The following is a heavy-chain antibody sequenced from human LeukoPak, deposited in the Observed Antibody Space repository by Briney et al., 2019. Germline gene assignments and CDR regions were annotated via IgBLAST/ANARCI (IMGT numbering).Heavy chain of an antibody. D-gene: IGHD1-20*01. Sequence: SETLSLTCTVSGGSISSSSYYWGWLRQPPGKGLEWIGSIYYSGSTYYNPSLKSRVTISVDTSKNQFSLKLSSVTAADTAVYYCAREANEYNWNVRAKYYFDYWGQGTLVTVSS. CDR2: IYYSGST. CDR3: AREANEYNWNVRAKYYFDY. J-gene: IGHJ4*02. CDR1: GGSISSSSYY. V-gene: IGHV4-39*02.